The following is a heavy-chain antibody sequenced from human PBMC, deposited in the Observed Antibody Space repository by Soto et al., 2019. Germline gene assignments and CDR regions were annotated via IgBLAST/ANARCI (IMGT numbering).Heavy chain of an antibody. J-gene: IGHJ6*03. CDR3: ARHAPAGYYYYMDV. CDR1: GGSFSSYY. Sequence: SETLSLTCPVSGGSFSSYYWSWLRQPPGKGLEWIGYIFYSGSTNYNPSLKSRVTISVDTSKKQFYLKLSSVTAADTAVYHCARHAPAGYYYYMDVWGKGTTVTVSS. V-gene: IGHV4-59*08. CDR2: IFYSGST.